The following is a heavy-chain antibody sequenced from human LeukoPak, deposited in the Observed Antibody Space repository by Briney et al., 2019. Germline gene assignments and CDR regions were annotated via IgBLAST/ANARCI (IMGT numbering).Heavy chain of an antibody. CDR3: AKAPIYCGGDCYTDAFDI. Sequence: GGSLRLSCAASGFTFSSYDMHWVRQAPGKGLEWVAFIRHDGNIKYFADSVKGRFAISRDTSKNTLYLQMNSLRTEDTAVYYCAKAPIYCGGDCYTDAFDIWGQGTMVTVSS. D-gene: IGHD2-21*02. CDR2: IRHDGNIK. V-gene: IGHV3-30*02. CDR1: GFTFSSYD. J-gene: IGHJ3*02.